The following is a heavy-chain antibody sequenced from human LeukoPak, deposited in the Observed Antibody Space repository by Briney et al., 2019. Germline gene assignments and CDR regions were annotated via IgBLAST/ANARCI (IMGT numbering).Heavy chain of an antibody. Sequence: PSETLSLTCTLSDYSISSYYYWGWIRQPPGKGLEWIGSVEHTGSTYYNPSLKSRVTISVDTSKNQFSLKLSSVTTPDTAVYYCARQESSYDILTGYYPGGMDVWGKGTTVTISS. J-gene: IGHJ6*04. CDR3: ARQESSYDILTGYYPGGMDV. CDR1: DYSISSYYY. CDR2: VEHTGST. D-gene: IGHD3-9*01. V-gene: IGHV4-38-2*02.